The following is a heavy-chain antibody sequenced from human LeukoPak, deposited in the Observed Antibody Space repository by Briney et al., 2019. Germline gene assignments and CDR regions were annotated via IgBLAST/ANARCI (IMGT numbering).Heavy chain of an antibody. J-gene: IGHJ4*02. D-gene: IGHD3-10*01. CDR1: GFTFITYW. Sequence: GGSLRLSCADSGFTFITYWMHWVRPAPGKGLVWVSRINSDGSTTTYADSVKGRFTISRDTAKNMVYLQMNSLRAEETAVYYCTRALGSGSRVINYFDFWGQGTLVTVS. CDR3: TRALGSGSRVINYFDF. V-gene: IGHV3-74*01. CDR2: INSDGSTT.